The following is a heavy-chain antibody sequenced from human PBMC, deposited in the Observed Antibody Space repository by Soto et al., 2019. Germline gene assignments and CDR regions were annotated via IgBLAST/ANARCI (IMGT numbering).Heavy chain of an antibody. Sequence: EVQLVESGGGLVQPGRSLRLSCAASGFTFDDYAMHWVRQAPGKGLEWVSGISWNSGSIGYADSVKGRFTISRDNAKKSLYLQMNSLRAEDTALYYCAKVGCSSTSCYALDYWGQGTLVTVSS. CDR3: AKVGCSSTSCYALDY. V-gene: IGHV3-9*01. J-gene: IGHJ4*02. CDR2: ISWNSGSI. CDR1: GFTFDDYA. D-gene: IGHD2-2*01.